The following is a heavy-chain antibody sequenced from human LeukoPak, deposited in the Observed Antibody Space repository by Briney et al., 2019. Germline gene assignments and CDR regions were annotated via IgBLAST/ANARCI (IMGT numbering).Heavy chain of an antibody. J-gene: IGHJ4*02. CDR2: IYHSGST. V-gene: IGHV4-38-2*02. CDR1: SYSISSGYY. Sequence: PSETLSLTCTVSSYSISSGYYWGWIRQPPGKGLEWIGSIYHSGSTYYNPSLKSRVTISVDTSKNQFSLKLSSVTAADTAVYYCARFPRGIAVAGNWEWGQGTLVTVSS. D-gene: IGHD6-19*01. CDR3: ARFPRGIAVAGNWE.